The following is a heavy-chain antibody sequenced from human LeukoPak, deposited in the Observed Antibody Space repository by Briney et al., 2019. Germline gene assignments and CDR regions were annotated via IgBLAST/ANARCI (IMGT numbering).Heavy chain of an antibody. CDR2: IYYSGST. J-gene: IGHJ3*01. V-gene: IGHV4-39*01. Sequence: SETLSLTCAVSGGSISSTSYYWAWLRQPPGKGLEWIGTIYYSGSTYHNPSLKSRVTLSVDTSRNQFSLRLSSVDAADTAVYYCAKAGVRYFDSSGLYAFDFWGQGTTVTASS. D-gene: IGHD3-22*01. CDR1: GGSISSTSYY. CDR3: AKAGVRYFDSSGLYAFDF.